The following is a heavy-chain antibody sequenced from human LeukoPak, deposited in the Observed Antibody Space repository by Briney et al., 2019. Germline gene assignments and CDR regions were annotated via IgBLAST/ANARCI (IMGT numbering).Heavy chain of an antibody. V-gene: IGHV4-4*07. CDR1: GGSISSYY. D-gene: IGHD5-18*01. J-gene: IGHJ4*02. CDR2: IYTSGTT. Sequence: PSETLSLTCTVSGGSISSYYWSWIRQPAGKGLEWIGRIYTSGTTNYNPSLKSRVTMSIDTSKNQFSLRLSSVTAADTALYYCARGSGYSYNEYFFDNWGQGTLVTVSS. CDR3: ARGSGYSYNEYFFDN.